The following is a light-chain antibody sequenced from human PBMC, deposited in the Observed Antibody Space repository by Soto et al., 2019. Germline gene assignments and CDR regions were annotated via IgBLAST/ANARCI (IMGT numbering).Light chain of an antibody. CDR3: IQPLQTPIT. V-gene: IGKV2-28*01. J-gene: IGKJ3*01. CDR1: QSLLHRNGYNY. CDR2: LCS. Sequence: DIVLTQSPLSLSVTPGESASISCRSTQSLLHRNGYNYLDWYVQKPGQPPQLVIFLCSRRPSGVTDRFSGSGSGTYFTLKISTVEAEDVGVYYCIQPLQTPITIGPGTKVDIK.